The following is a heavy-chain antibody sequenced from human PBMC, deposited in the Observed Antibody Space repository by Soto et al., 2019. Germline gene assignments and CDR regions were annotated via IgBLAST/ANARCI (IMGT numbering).Heavy chain of an antibody. J-gene: IGHJ4*02. Sequence: GGSLRLSCAASGFTFSSYWMSWVRQAPGKGLEWVANIKQDGSEKYYVDSVKGRFTISRDNAKNSLYLQMNSPRAEDTAVYYCARDSYYAFWSGYYTQGPIFDYLGQGTPVT. CDR3: ARDSYYAFWSGYYTQGPIFDY. V-gene: IGHV3-7*03. CDR2: IKQDGSEK. CDR1: GFTFSSYW. D-gene: IGHD3-3*01.